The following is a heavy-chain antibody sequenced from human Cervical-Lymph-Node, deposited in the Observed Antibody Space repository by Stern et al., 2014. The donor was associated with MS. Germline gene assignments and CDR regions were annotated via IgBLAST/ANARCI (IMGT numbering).Heavy chain of an antibody. V-gene: IGHV1-46*01. Sequence: DQLVESGAEVEKPGASVKVSCKASGYTFTTYYMHWGRQAPGQGLEWMGMINPSGGSTTYAQKFQGRVTMTRDTSTSTVYMELSSLRSEDTAVYYCARNWRGVGSTAYDYWGQGTLVTGSS. CDR3: ARNWRGVGSTAYDY. D-gene: IGHD1-26*01. J-gene: IGHJ4*02. CDR1: GYTFTTYY. CDR2: INPSGGST.